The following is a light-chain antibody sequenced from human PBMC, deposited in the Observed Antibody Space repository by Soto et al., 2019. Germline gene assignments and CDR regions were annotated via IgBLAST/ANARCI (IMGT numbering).Light chain of an antibody. CDR2: DAS. Sequence: DIVMTQSPATLSVSPGERATLSCRAGQSISTRVAWYQHKPGQAPRLLIYDASTWATGITARFSGSGSGTEFTLTISSLQSEDFAVYYCQQYYNWPGTFGQGTKLEIK. CDR3: QQYYNWPGT. CDR1: QSISTR. V-gene: IGKV3-15*01. J-gene: IGKJ2*01.